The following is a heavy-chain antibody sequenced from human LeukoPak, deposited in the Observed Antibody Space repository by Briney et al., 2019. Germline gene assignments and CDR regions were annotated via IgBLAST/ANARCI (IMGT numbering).Heavy chain of an antibody. D-gene: IGHD3-22*01. CDR2: INVEGNYI. CDR3: ARDLTGPYDH. J-gene: IGHJ4*02. V-gene: IGHV3-74*01. Sequence: GGSLRLSCAASEFTFSSYWMYWVRQAPGKGLVWVARINVEGNYIDYAESVKGRFTISRDSAMNTLYLQMNSVRAEDTAVYSCARDLTGPYDHWGQGTLVTVPS. CDR1: EFTFSSYW.